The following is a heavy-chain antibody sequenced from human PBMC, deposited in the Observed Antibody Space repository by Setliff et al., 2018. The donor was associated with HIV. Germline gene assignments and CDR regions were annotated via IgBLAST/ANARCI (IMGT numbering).Heavy chain of an antibody. CDR2: INPSGGRT. J-gene: IGHJ4*02. CDR1: GYTFTNYY. V-gene: IGHV1-46*01. D-gene: IGHD3-10*01. CDR3: AKQVSGYFDY. Sequence: ASMKVSCKASGYTFTNYYIHWVRQAPGQGLEWMGLINPSGGRTSYAQKFQGRLTMTRDNSKNTLFLVLTSLRPEDTAVYYCAKQVSGYFDYWGQGALVTVSS.